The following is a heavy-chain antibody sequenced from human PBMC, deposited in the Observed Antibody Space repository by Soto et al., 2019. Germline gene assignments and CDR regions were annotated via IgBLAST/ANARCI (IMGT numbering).Heavy chain of an antibody. J-gene: IGHJ4*02. CDR3: AKRRGSGGHFDY. V-gene: IGHV3-23*01. CDR1: GFTFSSYA. Sequence: GGSLRLSCAASGFTFSSYAMGWVRQGPGKGLEWVAVVSIGGSTHYADSVRGRFTISRDNSKNTLSLQMNSLTAEDTAVYFCAKRRGSGGHFDYWGQGALVTVSS. D-gene: IGHD3-10*01. CDR2: VSIGGST.